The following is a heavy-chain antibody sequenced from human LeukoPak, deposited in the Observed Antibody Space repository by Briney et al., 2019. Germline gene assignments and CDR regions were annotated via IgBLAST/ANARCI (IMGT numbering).Heavy chain of an antibody. V-gene: IGHV4-34*01. J-gene: IGHJ4*02. CDR1: GGSFSGYY. Sequence: PSETLSLTCAVYGGSFSGYYWSWIRQPPGKGLEWIGEINHSGSTNYNPSLKSRVTISVDTSKNQFSLKLSSVTAADTAVYYCARGSIVVVPAAIPRPGYYFDYWGQGTLVTVSS. CDR3: ARGSIVVVPAAIPRPGYYFDY. D-gene: IGHD2-2*02. CDR2: INHSGST.